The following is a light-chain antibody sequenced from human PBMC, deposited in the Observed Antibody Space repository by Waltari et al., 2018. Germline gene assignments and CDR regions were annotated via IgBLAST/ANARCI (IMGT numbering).Light chain of an antibody. CDR2: DGV. J-gene: IGLJ3*02. CDR1: YISTKE. V-gene: IGLV3-21*02. CDR3: QVWDIVSDWV. Sequence: SYVVTQAPSVSVAPRQTATITCGGNYISTKEVHWYQQGPGQAPVLVVYDGVDRPSGIPGRFSGSRAGDTATLTIFRVEAGDEADYYCQVWDIVSDWVFGGGTKLTVL.